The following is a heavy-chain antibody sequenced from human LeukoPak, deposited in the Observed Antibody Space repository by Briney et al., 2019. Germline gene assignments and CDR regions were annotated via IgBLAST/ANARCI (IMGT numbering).Heavy chain of an antibody. CDR2: IGTAGDT. Sequence: QPGGSLRLSCAASGFTFSSYDMHWVRQATGKGLEWVSAIGTAGDTYYPGSVKGRFTISREKAKNSLYLQMNSLRAGDTAVYYCARVLGSSSWYHFDYWGQGTLVTVSS. CDR1: GFTFSSYD. J-gene: IGHJ4*02. V-gene: IGHV3-13*04. D-gene: IGHD6-13*01. CDR3: ARVLGSSSWYHFDY.